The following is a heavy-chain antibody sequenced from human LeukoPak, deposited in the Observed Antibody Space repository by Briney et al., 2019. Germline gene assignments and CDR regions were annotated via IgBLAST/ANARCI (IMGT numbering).Heavy chain of an antibody. V-gene: IGHV3-49*03. D-gene: IGHD3-22*01. CDR2: IRSKAYGGTT. CDR3: TRTLYYYDSSGYYY. Sequence: PGGSLRLSCTASGFTFGDYAMSWFHQAPGKGLEWVGFIRSKAYGGTTEYAASVKGRFTISRDDSKSIAYLQMNSLKTEDTAVYYCTRTLYYYDSSGYYYWGQGTLVTVSS. J-gene: IGHJ4*02. CDR1: GFTFGDYA.